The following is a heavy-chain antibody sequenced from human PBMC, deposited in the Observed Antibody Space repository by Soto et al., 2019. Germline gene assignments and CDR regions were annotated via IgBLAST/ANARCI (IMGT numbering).Heavy chain of an antibody. D-gene: IGHD2-8*01. J-gene: IGHJ6*02. CDR2: IYYSGST. CDR1: GGSSSSGGYY. CDR3: ARDEDIVLMNGYYYYGMDV. V-gene: IGHV4-31*03. Sequence: QVQLQESGPGLVKPSQALSLTCTVSGGSSSSGGYYWSWIRQHPGKGLEWIGYIYYSGSTYYNPSLKSRVTISVDTSKNQFSLKLSSVTAADTAVYYCARDEDIVLMNGYYYYGMDVWGQGTTVTVSS.